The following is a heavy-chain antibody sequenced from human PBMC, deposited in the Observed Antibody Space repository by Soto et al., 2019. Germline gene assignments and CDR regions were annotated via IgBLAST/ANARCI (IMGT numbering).Heavy chain of an antibody. CDR1: GGSISSGGYY. CDR3: ARGPARNYLQPPDY. J-gene: IGHJ4*02. Sequence: QVQLQESGPGLVKPSQTLSLTCTVSGGSISSGGYYWSWIRQHPGKGLEWIGYIYYSGSTYYNPSLKSRVTISVDTSKNQFSLKLSSGTAADTAVYYCARGPARNYLQPPDYWGQGTLVTVSS. CDR2: IYYSGST. V-gene: IGHV4-31*03. D-gene: IGHD1-7*01.